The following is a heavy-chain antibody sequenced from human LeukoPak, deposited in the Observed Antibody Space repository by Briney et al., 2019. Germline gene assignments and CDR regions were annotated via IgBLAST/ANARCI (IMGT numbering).Heavy chain of an antibody. CDR2: ISSSGSTI. CDR1: GFTFSSYE. CDR3: ARDQGAYPLPGWFDP. Sequence: GGSLRLSCAASGFTFSSYEMNWVRQAPGRGLEWVSYISSSGSTIYYADSVKGRFTISRDNAKNSLYLQMNSLRAEDTAVYYCARDQGAYPLPGWFDPWGQGTLVTVSS. D-gene: IGHD2-2*01. V-gene: IGHV3-48*03. J-gene: IGHJ5*02.